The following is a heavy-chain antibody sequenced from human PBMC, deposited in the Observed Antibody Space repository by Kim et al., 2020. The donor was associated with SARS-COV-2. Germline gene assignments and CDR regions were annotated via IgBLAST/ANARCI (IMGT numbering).Heavy chain of an antibody. D-gene: IGHD2-15*01. Sequence: ASVKVSCKASGYTFTSYGISWVRQAPGQGLEWMGWISAYNGNTNYAQKLQGRVTITTDTSTSTAYMELRSLRSDDTAVYYCSRDSILPHYFDYWGQGTLVTVSS. J-gene: IGHJ4*02. CDR2: ISAYNGNT. CDR3: SRDSILPHYFDY. CDR1: GYTFTSYG. V-gene: IGHV1-18*01.